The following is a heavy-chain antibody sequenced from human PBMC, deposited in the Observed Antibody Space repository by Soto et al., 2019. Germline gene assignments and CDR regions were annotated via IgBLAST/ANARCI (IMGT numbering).Heavy chain of an antibody. CDR1: GYTFTSYD. CDR3: ARAGNAYYHYYMDV. D-gene: IGHD1-1*01. Sequence: GASVKVSCKASGYTFTSYDINWVRQATGQGLEWMGWMNPNSGNTGYAQKFQGRVTMTRNTSISTAYMELSSLRSEDTAVYYCARAGNAYYHYYMDVWGKGTTVTVSS. CDR2: MNPNSGNT. J-gene: IGHJ6*03. V-gene: IGHV1-8*01.